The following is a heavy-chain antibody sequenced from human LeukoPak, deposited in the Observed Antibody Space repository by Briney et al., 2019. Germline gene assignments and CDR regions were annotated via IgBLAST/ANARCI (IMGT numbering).Heavy chain of an antibody. CDR2: ISYDGSNK. J-gene: IGHJ4*02. Sequence: GGSLRLSCAASGFTFSSYAMHWVRQAPGKGLEWVAVISYDGSNKYYADSVKGRFTISRDNSKNTLYLQMNSLRAEDTAVYYCAKDRDTAIYYFDYWGQGTLVTVSS. CDR3: AKDRDTAIYYFDY. D-gene: IGHD5-18*01. CDR1: GFTFSSYA. V-gene: IGHV3-30*04.